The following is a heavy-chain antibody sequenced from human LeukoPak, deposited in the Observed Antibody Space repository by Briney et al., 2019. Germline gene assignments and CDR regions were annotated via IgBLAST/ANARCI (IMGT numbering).Heavy chain of an antibody. V-gene: IGHV3-30*04. CDR1: GFTFSSYA. D-gene: IGHD5-24*01. J-gene: IGHJ4*02. Sequence: GGSLRLSCAASGFTFSSYAMHWVRQAPGKGLERVAVISYDGSNKYYADSVKGRFTISRDNSKNTLYLQMNSLRAEDTAVYYCARDPFGEMATITLDYWGQGTLVTVSS. CDR3: ARDPFGEMATITLDY. CDR2: ISYDGSNK.